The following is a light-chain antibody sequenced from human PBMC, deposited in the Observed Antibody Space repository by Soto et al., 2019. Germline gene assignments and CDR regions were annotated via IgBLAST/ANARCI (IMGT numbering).Light chain of an antibody. CDR3: QHYSNGPPT. CDR1: ESVHRN. J-gene: IGKJ3*01. CDR2: YAS. V-gene: IGKV3-15*01. Sequence: EMVMTQSPATLSVSPGERVTLSCRASESVHRNLAWYQQKPGQGPSLLIYYASTRATGVPDRFTGSGSGTEFTLTISSLQSADFGVYHCQHYSNGPPTFGPGTKVEIK.